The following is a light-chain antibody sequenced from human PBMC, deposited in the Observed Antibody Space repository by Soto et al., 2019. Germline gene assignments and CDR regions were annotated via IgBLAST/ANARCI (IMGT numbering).Light chain of an antibody. CDR1: SGHSSYA. V-gene: IGLV4-69*01. CDR3: QTWGTGIRV. Sequence: QTVVTLSPSASASLGASVKLTCTLSSGHSSYAIAWHQQQPEKGPRYLMKLNSDGSHSKGDGIPDRFSGSSSGAERYLTISSLQSEDEADYYCQTWGTGIRVFGAGTKVTVL. CDR2: LNSDGSH. J-gene: IGLJ3*02.